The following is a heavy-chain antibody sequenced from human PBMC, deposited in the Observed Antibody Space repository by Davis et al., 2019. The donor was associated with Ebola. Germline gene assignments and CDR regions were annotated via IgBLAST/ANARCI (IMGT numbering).Heavy chain of an antibody. CDR2: IKQDGSEK. CDR1: GFSFRNYW. Sequence: GESLKISCAGSGFSFRNYWMSWVRQVPGKGLEWVANIKQDGSEKYYVDSVKGRFTISRDNAKNSLYLQMNSLRAEDTAIYYCARGGLLSALDLWGQGTMVSVSS. D-gene: IGHD2-15*01. J-gene: IGHJ3*01. CDR3: ARGGLLSALDL. V-gene: IGHV3-7*03.